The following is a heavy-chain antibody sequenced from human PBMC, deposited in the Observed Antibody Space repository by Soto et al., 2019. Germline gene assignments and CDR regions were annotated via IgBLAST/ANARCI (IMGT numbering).Heavy chain of an antibody. V-gene: IGHV4-4*02. CDR2: IHHSGIS. J-gene: IGHJ4*02. D-gene: IGHD2-8*01. Sequence: QVQLQESGPGLVKPSGTLSLTCGVSGGSISSSNWCSWARQPPGKGLEWIGEIHHSGISKYKPSRQIRLPISLDKAKNLLSFQLTSVTAADTAVYYCARACLNGICYTQGLDLWGQGTLVLVSS. CDR3: ARACLNGICYTQGLDL. CDR1: GGSISSSNW.